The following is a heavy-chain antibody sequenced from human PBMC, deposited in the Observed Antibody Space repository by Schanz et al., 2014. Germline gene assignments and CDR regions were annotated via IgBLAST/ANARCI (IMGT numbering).Heavy chain of an antibody. V-gene: IGHV3-48*04. CDR3: ARYGFRKFGVVYGLAV. J-gene: IGHJ6*02. CDR2: ITSTSGTI. Sequence: EVNLVESGGGLVQPGTSLRLSCAASGFTFSNYAMNWVRQAPGKGLEWVSYITSTSGTIYYADSVKGRFTISRDNAKNSVYLQMNSLRVEDTAVYYCARYGFRKFGVVYGLAVWGQGTTVTVS. D-gene: IGHD3-3*01. CDR1: GFTFSNYA.